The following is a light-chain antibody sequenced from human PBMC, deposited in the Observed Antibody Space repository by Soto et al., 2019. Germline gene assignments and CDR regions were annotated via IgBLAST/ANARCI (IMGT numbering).Light chain of an antibody. CDR3: TSYAGSKNLV. Sequence: QSVLTQPPSASGSPGQSVTISCTGTSSDVGAYNYVSWYQQHPGKAPKLMIYEVTKRPSGVPDRFSASKSGNTASLTVSGLQTEDEAYYYCTSYAGSKNLVFGGGTKLTVL. J-gene: IGLJ2*01. V-gene: IGLV2-8*01. CDR2: EVT. CDR1: SSDVGAYNY.